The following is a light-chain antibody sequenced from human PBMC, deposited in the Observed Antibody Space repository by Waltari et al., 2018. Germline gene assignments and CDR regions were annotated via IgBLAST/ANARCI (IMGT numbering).Light chain of an antibody. CDR2: EVS. CDR3: SSYAGSNNV. CDR1: TSDVGGYNN. V-gene: IGLV2-8*01. J-gene: IGLJ1*01. Sequence: SALTQPPSPPGPPGQPATTPGLGTTSDVGGYNNVSWYQQHPGKAPKLMIFEVSKRPSGVPDRFSGSKSANTASLTVSGLQAEDEADYYCSSYAGSNNVFGTGTKVTVL.